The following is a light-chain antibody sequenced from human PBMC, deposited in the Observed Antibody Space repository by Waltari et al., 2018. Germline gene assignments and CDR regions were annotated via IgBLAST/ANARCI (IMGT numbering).Light chain of an antibody. CDR3: GTWDSSLSGAV. V-gene: IGLV1-51*02. CDR2: EDS. CDR1: SSNIGHNY. J-gene: IGLJ7*01. Sequence: QSVFTQPPSVSAAPGQRVTISCSGGSSNIGHNYVSWSRQFPGTAPKLLIYEDSERPAGIPGRFSGSKSGTSATLDITGLQAGDEADYYCGTWDSSLSGAVFGGGTHLTVL.